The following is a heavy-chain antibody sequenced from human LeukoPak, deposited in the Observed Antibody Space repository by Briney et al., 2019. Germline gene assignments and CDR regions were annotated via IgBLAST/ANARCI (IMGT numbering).Heavy chain of an antibody. CDR3: AKASGSPYYFDY. D-gene: IGHD3-10*01. V-gene: IGHV3-23*01. CDR2: ISANGGAT. Sequence: GGSLRLSCAASGFTVSSNYMSWVRQAPGKGLEWVSVISANGGATYYADSVKGRFTISRDNSKSTLYLQMNSLRADDTAVYYCAKASGSPYYFDYWGQGTLVTVSS. J-gene: IGHJ4*02. CDR1: GFTVSSNY.